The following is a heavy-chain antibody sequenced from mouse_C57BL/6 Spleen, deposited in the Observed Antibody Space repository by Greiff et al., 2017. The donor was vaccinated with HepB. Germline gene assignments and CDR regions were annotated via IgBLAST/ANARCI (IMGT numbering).Heavy chain of an antibody. V-gene: IGHV5-12*01. CDR2: ISNGGGST. CDR3: ARQRVWFWYFDV. J-gene: IGHJ1*03. D-gene: IGHD2-10*02. Sequence: EVKLMESGGGLVQPGGSLKLSCAASGFTFSDYYMYWVRQTPEKRLEWVAYISNGGGSTYYPDTVKGRFTISRDNAKNTLYLQMSRLKSEDTAMYYCARQRVWFWYFDVWGTGTTVTVSS. CDR1: GFTFSDYY.